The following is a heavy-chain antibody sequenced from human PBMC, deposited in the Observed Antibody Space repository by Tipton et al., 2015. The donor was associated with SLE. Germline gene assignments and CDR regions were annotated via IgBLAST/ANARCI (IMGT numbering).Heavy chain of an antibody. J-gene: IGHJ5*02. D-gene: IGHD2-21*01. Sequence: TLSLTCTVSGGSISSGGYYWSWIRQHPGKGLEWIGYIYYSGSTYYNPSLKSRVTISVDTSKNQFSLKLSSVTAADTAVYYCARERGHIYGWFDPWGQGTLVTVSS. CDR1: GGSISSGGYY. CDR3: ARERGHIYGWFDP. V-gene: IGHV4-31*03. CDR2: IYYSGST.